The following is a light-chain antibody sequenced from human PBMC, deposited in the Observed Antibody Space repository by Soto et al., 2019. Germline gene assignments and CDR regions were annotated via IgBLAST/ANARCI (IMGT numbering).Light chain of an antibody. CDR3: QSYVTSLSGVI. CDR1: SSNIGAGYD. Sequence: QYVLTQTPSVSGAPGQKITMSCTGSSSNIGAGYDVHWYQQLPGAAPRLLIYADNNRPSGVPDRFSASNSGTSASLAITGLQGEDEAVYYCQSYVTSLSGVIFGAGTKLTVL. V-gene: IGLV1-40*01. CDR2: ADN. J-gene: IGLJ2*01.